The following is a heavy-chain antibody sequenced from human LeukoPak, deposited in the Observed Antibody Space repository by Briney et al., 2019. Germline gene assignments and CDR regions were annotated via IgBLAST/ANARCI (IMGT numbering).Heavy chain of an antibody. V-gene: IGHV3-23*01. CDR2: ISGRGGST. CDR1: GFTFSSYA. Sequence: GGSLRLSCAASGFTFSSYAMSWVRQAPGKGLEWVSAISGRGGSTYYADSVKGRFTISRDNSKDTLYLQMNSLRAEDTAVYYCAKDVRPPYDSSGYYPYWGQGTLVTVSS. J-gene: IGHJ4*02. CDR3: AKDVRPPYDSSGYYPY. D-gene: IGHD3-22*01.